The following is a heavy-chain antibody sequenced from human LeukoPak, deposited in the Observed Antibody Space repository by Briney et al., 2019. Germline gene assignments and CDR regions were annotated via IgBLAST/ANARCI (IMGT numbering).Heavy chain of an antibody. CDR3: ARVGVDDSGNIIKYFFDY. Sequence: SETLSLTCTVSGGPITTYQWSWIRQPPGKGLEWIGNIYYSGSANYNPSLKSRVIISMDTSKSLFSLKLSPVTAADTALYYCARVGVDDSGNIIKYFFDYWGQGTLVTVSS. D-gene: IGHD4-23*01. CDR2: IYYSGSA. V-gene: IGHV4-59*01. CDR1: GGPITTYQ. J-gene: IGHJ4*02.